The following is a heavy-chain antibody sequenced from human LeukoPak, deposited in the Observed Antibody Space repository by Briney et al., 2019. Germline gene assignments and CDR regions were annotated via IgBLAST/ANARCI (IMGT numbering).Heavy chain of an antibody. CDR3: AKGLYSSGWGHFDY. J-gene: IGHJ4*02. CDR1: GFTFDDYA. Sequence: PGRSLRLSCAASGFTFDDYAMHWVRQAPGKGLGWVSGISWNSGSIGYADSVKGRFTISRDNAKNSLYLQMNSLRAEDTALYYCAKGLYSSGWGHFDYWGQGTLVTVSS. CDR2: ISWNSGSI. V-gene: IGHV3-9*01. D-gene: IGHD6-19*01.